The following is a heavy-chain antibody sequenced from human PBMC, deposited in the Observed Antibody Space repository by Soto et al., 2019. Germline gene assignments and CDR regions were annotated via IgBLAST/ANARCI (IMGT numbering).Heavy chain of an antibody. CDR3: ARVGEYCGGACPQYFEH. J-gene: IGHJ1*01. CDR1: GGSFRSNA. V-gene: IGHV1-69*12. CDR2: IIPIFAIA. Sequence: QVQLVQSGAEVKKPGSSVKVSCKASGGSFRSNALSWVRQAPGQGLEWMGGIIPIFAIANYAQRFQGRVTITAXXSXGXAYMELSSLRSEDTAVYYCARVGEYCGGACPQYFEHWGQGTLVTVSS. D-gene: IGHD2-21*02.